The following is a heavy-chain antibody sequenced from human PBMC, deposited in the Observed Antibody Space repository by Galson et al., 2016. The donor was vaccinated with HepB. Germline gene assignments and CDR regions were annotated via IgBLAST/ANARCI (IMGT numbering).Heavy chain of an antibody. CDR1: GFTFGDYW. V-gene: IGHV3-23*01. J-gene: IGHJ4*02. CDR2: ITRGGDAT. D-gene: IGHD3-16*01. CDR3: GKHGGFDY. Sequence: SLRLSCAASGFTFGDYWMTWVRQAPGRGLEWVSGITRGGDATHYADFVKGRFTISRDNSKNTLYLYMNNLTAGDTAIYYCGKHGGFDYWGQGALVTVSS.